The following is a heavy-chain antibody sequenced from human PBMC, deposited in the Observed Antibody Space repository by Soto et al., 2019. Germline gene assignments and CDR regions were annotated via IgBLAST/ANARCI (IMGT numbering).Heavy chain of an antibody. V-gene: IGHV3-72*01. CDR1: GFTFSDHY. J-gene: IGHJ6*02. CDR2: TRNKANSYTT. D-gene: IGHD1-1*01. CDR3: ARGATARTNYYYGLDA. Sequence: GGSLRLSCAASGFTFSDHYMDWVRQAPGKGLEWVGRTRNKANSYTTEYAASVKGRFTITRDDSKNSLYLQMNSLKTEDTAVYYCARGATARTNYYYGLDAWGQGTTVTVSS.